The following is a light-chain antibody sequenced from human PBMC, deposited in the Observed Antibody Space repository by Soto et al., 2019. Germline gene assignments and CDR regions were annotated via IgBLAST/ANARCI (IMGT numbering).Light chain of an antibody. V-gene: IGKV3-15*01. Sequence: EIVMTQSPATLSVSPGERAPLSCRASQSVSSNLAWYQQKPGQAPRLLIYGASTRATGIPARFSGSGSGTEFTLTISSLQSEDFAVYYCQHYNNWPRTFGQGTKVEIK. CDR2: GAS. J-gene: IGKJ1*01. CDR1: QSVSSN. CDR3: QHYNNWPRT.